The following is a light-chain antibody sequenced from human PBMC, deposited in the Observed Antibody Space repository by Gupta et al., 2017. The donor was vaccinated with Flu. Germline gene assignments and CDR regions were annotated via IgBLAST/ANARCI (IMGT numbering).Light chain of an antibody. V-gene: IGLV2-8*01. CDR2: EVS. CDR1: SSDVGGYNY. J-gene: IGLJ2*01. CDR3: SSYAGSNNLV. Sequence: QSALTHPPSASGSPGPSVTISCTGTSSDVGGYNYVSWYQQPPAKPLKLIIYEVSKRPAGLPGRFSGSKSGNTASLTISGLQAEDEADYYCSSYAGSNNLVFGGGTKLTVL.